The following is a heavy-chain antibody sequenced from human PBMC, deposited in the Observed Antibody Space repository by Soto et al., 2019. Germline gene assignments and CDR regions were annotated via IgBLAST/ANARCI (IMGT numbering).Heavy chain of an antibody. Sequence: QVQLVQSGAEVKKPGSSVKVSCKASGGTSSTNSFSWVRQAPGQRLEWMGGIIPIFGTVRYAQKFQGRVTITAVDSTNTAYMELRSLRSEDTAIYCCARVLKYTNTAPDIYYFDSWGQGTLVTVSS. V-gene: IGHV1-69*01. CDR3: ARVLKYTNTAPDIYYFDS. J-gene: IGHJ4*02. CDR1: GGTSSTNS. CDR2: IIPIFGTV. D-gene: IGHD2-8*01.